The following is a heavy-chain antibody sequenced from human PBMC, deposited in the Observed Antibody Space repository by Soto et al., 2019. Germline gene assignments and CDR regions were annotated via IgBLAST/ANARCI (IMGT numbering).Heavy chain of an antibody. D-gene: IGHD3-22*01. Sequence: GGSLILSCAASGFTFRTAWRNWVRQAPGKGLEWVGRIKSKINGGTTDFAASVKGRFAISRDDSTDMAYLQMNSLKPEDTAMYYCTTDSLFTMILVRFDFWGHGTLVTVSS. CDR1: GFTFRTAW. CDR3: TTDSLFTMILVRFDF. J-gene: IGHJ4*01. CDR2: IKSKINGGTT. V-gene: IGHV3-15*07.